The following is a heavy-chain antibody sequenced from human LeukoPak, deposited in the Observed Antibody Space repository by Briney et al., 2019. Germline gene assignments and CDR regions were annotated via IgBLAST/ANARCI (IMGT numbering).Heavy chain of an antibody. CDR3: ARVPERYQLLPDY. V-gene: IGHV3-30-3*01. D-gene: IGHD2-2*01. J-gene: IGHJ4*02. CDR1: GFTFSSYA. Sequence: GGSLRLSCAASGFTFSSYAMHWVRQAPGKGLEWVAVISYDGSNKYYADSVKGRFTISRDNSKNTLYLQMNSLRAEDTAVYYCARVPERYQLLPDYWGQGTLVTVSS. CDR2: ISYDGSNK.